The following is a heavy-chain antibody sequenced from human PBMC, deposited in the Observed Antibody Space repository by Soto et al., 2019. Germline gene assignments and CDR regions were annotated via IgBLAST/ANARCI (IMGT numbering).Heavy chain of an antibody. CDR1: GGSFSGYY. J-gene: IGHJ6*02. Sequence: SETLSLTCAVYGGSFSGYYWSWIRQPPGKGLEWIGEINHSGSTNYNPSLKSRITISVDTSKNQFSLKLSSVTAADTAVYYCARAQGNYYYYGMNVWGQGTTVTVSS. CDR3: ARAQGNYYYYGMNV. CDR2: INHSGST. V-gene: IGHV4-34*01.